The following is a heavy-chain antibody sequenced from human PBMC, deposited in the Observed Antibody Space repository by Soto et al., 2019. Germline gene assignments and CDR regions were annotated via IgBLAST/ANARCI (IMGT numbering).Heavy chain of an antibody. J-gene: IGHJ4*02. D-gene: IGHD2-2*01. CDR3: AKDIGPLGVVVPAAYDY. Sequence: GGSLRLSCAACGFTFDDYGMHWVRQAPGKGLEWVSGISWNSGSIGYADSVKGRFTISRDNAKNSLYLQMNSLRAEDTALYYCAKDIGPLGVVVPAAYDYWGQGTLVTVSS. CDR1: GFTFDDYG. V-gene: IGHV3-9*01. CDR2: ISWNSGSI.